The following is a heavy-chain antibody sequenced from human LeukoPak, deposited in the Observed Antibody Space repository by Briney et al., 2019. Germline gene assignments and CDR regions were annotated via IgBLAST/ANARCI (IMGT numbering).Heavy chain of an antibody. CDR2: ISAYNGNT. V-gene: IGHV1-18*01. CDR1: GYTFTSYD. Sequence: ASVKVSCKASGYTFTSYDINWVRQAPGQGLEWMGWISAYNGNTNYAQKLQGRVTMTTDTSTSTAYMELRSLRSDDTAVYYCARVSVLRYFFDPWGQGTLVTVSS. CDR3: ARVSVLRYFFDP. D-gene: IGHD3-9*01. J-gene: IGHJ5*02.